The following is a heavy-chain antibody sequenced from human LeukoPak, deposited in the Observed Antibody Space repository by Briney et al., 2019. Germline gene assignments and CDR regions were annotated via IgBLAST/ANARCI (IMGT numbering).Heavy chain of an antibody. Sequence: ASVKVSCKASGYTFTSYDINWVRQAPGQGLEWMGWISAYNGKTNYAQNLQGRVTMTTDTSTSTAYMELRSLRADDTAIYYCARESGGYYGGAFDYWGQGTLVTVSS. CDR3: ARESGGYYGGAFDY. CDR2: ISAYNGKT. J-gene: IGHJ4*02. D-gene: IGHD3-22*01. CDR1: GYTFTSYD. V-gene: IGHV1-18*01.